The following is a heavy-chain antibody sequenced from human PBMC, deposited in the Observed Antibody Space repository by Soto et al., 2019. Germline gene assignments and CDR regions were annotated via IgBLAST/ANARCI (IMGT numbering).Heavy chain of an antibody. CDR1: GYTFTSYA. D-gene: IGHD3-3*01. J-gene: IGHJ6*02. CDR2: INAGNGNT. CDR3: ARDKDQYYDFWSGYYHHGMDV. V-gene: IGHV1-3*01. Sequence: GASVKVSCKASGYTFTSYAMHWVRQAPGQRLEWMGWINAGNGNTKYSQKFQCRVTITRDTSASTAYMELSSLRSEDTAVYYCARDKDQYYDFWSGYYHHGMDVWGQGTTVTVSS.